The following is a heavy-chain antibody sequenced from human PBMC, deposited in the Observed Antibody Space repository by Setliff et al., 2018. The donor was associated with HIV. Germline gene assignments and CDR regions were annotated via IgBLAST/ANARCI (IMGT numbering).Heavy chain of an antibody. Sequence: VASVKVSCKTSGYSFSSHPIHWVRQAPGQRPEWMGWIKTGNGDTQYSQKFRDRVTITRDTSADTVYMELSSLRSEDTAVYYCARDRCDSVKCYLYNWFDPWGQGTLVTVSS. D-gene: IGHD3-22*01. CDR2: IKTGNGDT. J-gene: IGHJ5*02. CDR1: GYSFSSHP. V-gene: IGHV1-3*04. CDR3: ARDRCDSVKCYLYNWFDP.